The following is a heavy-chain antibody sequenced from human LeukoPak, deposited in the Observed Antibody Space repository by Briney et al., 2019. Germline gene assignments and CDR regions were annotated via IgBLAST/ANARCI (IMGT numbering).Heavy chain of an antibody. CDR2: IYNRGRP. D-gene: IGHD1-26*01. J-gene: IGHJ4*02. V-gene: IGHV4-4*09. CDR3: ARLIGGVGARRFDF. Sequence: SSETLSLTCTVSGDSINTGYWNWIRQPPGRELEWIRYIYNRGRPNYNPSLKSRVTISMDTSKNQLSLKMASVTAADTAVYYCARLIGGVGARRFDFWGQGTLVTVSS. CDR1: GDSINTGY.